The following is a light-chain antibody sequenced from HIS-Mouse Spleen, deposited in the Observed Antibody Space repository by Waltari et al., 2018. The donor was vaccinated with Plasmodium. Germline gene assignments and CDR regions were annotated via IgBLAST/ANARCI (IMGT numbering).Light chain of an antibody. CDR2: EGS. V-gene: IGLV2-23*01. CDR3: CSYAGSSTYV. J-gene: IGLJ1*01. Sequence: QSALTQPASASGSPGQPITISCTGPSSDVGRYNLVSWYQQPPGKAPKLMIYEGSKRPSGVSNRFSGSKSGNTASLTISGLQAEDEADYYCCSYAGSSTYVFGTGTKVTVL. CDR1: SSDVGRYNL.